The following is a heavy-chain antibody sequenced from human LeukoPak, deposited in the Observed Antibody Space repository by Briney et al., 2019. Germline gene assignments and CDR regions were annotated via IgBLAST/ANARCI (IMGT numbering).Heavy chain of an antibody. J-gene: IGHJ6*02. CDR3: ARDSSGWPVYYYYGMDV. Sequence: ASVKVSCKASGYTFTIYAMHWVRQAPGQRLEWMGWINAGNGNTKYSQKFQGRDTITRDTSASTAYMELSSLRSEDTAVYYCARDSSGWPVYYYYGMDVWGQGTTVTVSS. V-gene: IGHV1-3*01. CDR2: INAGNGNT. D-gene: IGHD6-19*01. CDR1: GYTFTIYA.